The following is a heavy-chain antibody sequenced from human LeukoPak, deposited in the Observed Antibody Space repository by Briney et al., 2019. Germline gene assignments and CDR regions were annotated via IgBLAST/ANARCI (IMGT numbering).Heavy chain of an antibody. Sequence: PGGSLRLSCAASGFTFSNAWMNWVRQAPGKGLEWVGRIKSKTDGGTTDYAAPVEGRFTISRDDSKKTLYLQMNSLKTEDTAVYYCSTDFGGIYGSGFDWGQGTLVTVSS. D-gene: IGHD6-19*01. V-gene: IGHV3-15*01. CDR3: STDFGGIYGSGFD. CDR2: IKSKTDGGTT. CDR1: GFTFSNAW. J-gene: IGHJ4*02.